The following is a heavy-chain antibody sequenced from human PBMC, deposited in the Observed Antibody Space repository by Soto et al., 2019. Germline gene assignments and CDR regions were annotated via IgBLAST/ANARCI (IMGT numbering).Heavy chain of an antibody. V-gene: IGHV3-66*01. Sequence: EMEVVESGGGLVQPGGSLRLSCAASGFSVSSYFMTWVRQAPGKGLEWVSIIYASGKTYNADSVMGRFTVSRDNDKNTLYLQMNTLRAEDTAVYFCARDRCSSRSCWKHERGLDSWGQGILVTVSS. CDR3: ARDRCSSRSCWKHERGLDS. CDR1: GFSVSSYF. D-gene: IGHD2-2*01. J-gene: IGHJ4*02. CDR2: IYASGKT.